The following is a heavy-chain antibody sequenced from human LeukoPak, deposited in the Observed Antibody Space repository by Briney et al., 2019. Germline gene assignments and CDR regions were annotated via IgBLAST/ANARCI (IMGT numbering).Heavy chain of an antibody. CDR3: ARDRGVIMVRGFIYSFDY. D-gene: IGHD3-10*01. J-gene: IGHJ4*02. Sequence: GASVKVSCKTSGYTFTNCAIQWVRQAPGQRLEWMGWINAGNGNTKYSQKFQGRVTITRDTSASRAYMKLRSLRSEDTAVYYCARDRGVIMVRGFIYSFDYWGQGTLVTVSS. CDR2: INAGNGNT. CDR1: GYTFTNCA. V-gene: IGHV1-3*01.